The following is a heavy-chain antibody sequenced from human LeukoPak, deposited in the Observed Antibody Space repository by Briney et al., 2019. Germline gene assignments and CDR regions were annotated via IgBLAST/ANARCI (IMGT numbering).Heavy chain of an antibody. D-gene: IGHD3-3*01. CDR2: INPNSGGT. CDR3: ARGPPLRFLDSGCLDY. CDR1: GYTFTGYY. Sequence: ASVKVSCKASGYTFTGYYMHWVRQAPGQGLEWMGWINPNSGGTNYAQKFQGRVTMTRDTSISTAYMELSRLRSDDTAVYYCARGPPLRFLDSGCLDYWGQGTLVTVSS. V-gene: IGHV1-2*02. J-gene: IGHJ4*02.